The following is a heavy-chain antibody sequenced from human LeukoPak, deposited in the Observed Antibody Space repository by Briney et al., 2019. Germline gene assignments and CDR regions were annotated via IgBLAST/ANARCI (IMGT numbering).Heavy chain of an antibody. CDR3: ARRPSATGADFDY. Sequence: GESLKISCKGSGYSFTSYWIGRVRQMPGKGLEWMGIIYPGDSDTRYSPSFQGQVTISADKSISTAYLQWSSLKASDTAMYYCARRPSATGADFDYWGQGTLVTVSS. D-gene: IGHD7-27*01. J-gene: IGHJ4*02. CDR2: IYPGDSDT. V-gene: IGHV5-51*01. CDR1: GYSFTSYW.